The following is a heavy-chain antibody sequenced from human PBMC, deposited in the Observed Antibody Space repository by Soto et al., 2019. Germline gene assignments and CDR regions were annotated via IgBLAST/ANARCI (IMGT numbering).Heavy chain of an antibody. J-gene: IGHJ4*02. CDR2: IYSGGST. V-gene: IGHV3-53*01. CDR3: AREGGGVYCSGGSCYGRYFDF. Sequence: LRLSCAASGFTVSNNYMSWVRQAPGKGLEWVSIIYSGGSTYYADSVQGRFTISRDNSKNTLFLQMSSLRAEDTAVYYCAREGGGVYCSGGSCYGRYFDFWGQGTRVTVSS. D-gene: IGHD2-15*01. CDR1: GFTVSNNY.